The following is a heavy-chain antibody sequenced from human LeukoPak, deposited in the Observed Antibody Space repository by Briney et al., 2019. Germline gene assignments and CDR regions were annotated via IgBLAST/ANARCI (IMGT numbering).Heavy chain of an antibody. Sequence: ASVKVSCKASGYTFTGYYMHWVRQAPGQGLGWMGWINPNSGGTNYAQKFQGRVTMTRDTSISTAYMELSRLRSDDTAVYYCARAERGSSSGDYWGQGTLVTVSS. V-gene: IGHV1-2*02. D-gene: IGHD6-6*01. CDR2: INPNSGGT. J-gene: IGHJ4*02. CDR1: GYTFTGYY. CDR3: ARAERGSSSGDY.